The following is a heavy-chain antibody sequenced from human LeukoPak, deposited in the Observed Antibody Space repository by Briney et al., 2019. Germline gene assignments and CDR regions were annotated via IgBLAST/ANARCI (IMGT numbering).Heavy chain of an antibody. CDR2: INPNSGGT. V-gene: IGHV1-2*02. CDR1: GYTFTGYY. CDR3: ARDREVRGVPIRWFDP. Sequence: ASVKVSCKASGYTFTGYYMHWVRQAPGQGLEWMGWINPNSGGTNYAQKFQGRVTMTRDTSISTAYMELSRLRSDDTAVYYCARDREVRGVPIRWFDPWGQGTLVTVSS. J-gene: IGHJ5*02. D-gene: IGHD3-10*01.